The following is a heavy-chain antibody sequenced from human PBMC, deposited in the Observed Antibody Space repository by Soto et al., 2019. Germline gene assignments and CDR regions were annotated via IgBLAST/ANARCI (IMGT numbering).Heavy chain of an antibody. CDR1: GFTFSSYG. V-gene: IGHV3-33*01. D-gene: IGHD6-13*01. CDR3: ARDIAAAGIEYFQH. Sequence: QVQLVESGGGVVQPGRSLSLSCAASGFTFSSYGMHWVRQAPGKGLEWVAVIWYDGSNNYYADSVKGRFTISRDNSKNTLDLQMNSLRAEDTAVYYCARDIAAAGIEYFQHWGQGTLVTVSS. CDR2: IWYDGSNN. J-gene: IGHJ1*01.